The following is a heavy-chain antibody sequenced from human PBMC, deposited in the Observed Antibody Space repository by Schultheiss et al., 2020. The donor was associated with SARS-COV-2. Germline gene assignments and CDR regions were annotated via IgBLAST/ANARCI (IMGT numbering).Heavy chain of an antibody. D-gene: IGHD4-17*01. CDR2: IYYSGST. J-gene: IGHJ4*02. CDR3: ARHNHDYGDLHYFDY. Sequence: SETLSLTCTVSGGSISSGGYYWSWIRQHPGKGLEWIGSIYYSGSTYYNPSLKSRVTISVDTSKNQFSLKLSSVTAADTAVYYCARHNHDYGDLHYFDYWGQGTLVTVSS. CDR1: GGSISSGGYY. V-gene: IGHV4-39*01.